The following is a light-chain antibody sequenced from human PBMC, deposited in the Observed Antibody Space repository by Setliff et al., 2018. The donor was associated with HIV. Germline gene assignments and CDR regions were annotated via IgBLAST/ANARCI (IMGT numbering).Light chain of an antibody. J-gene: IGLJ1*01. CDR2: DVS. CDR1: SSDVGGYNY. Sequence: SALAQPASVSGSPGQSITISCTGTSSDVGGYNYVSWYQQHPGKAPKLMVYDVSNRPSGVSNRFSGSKSGNTASLTISGLQAEDEADYYCSSYTSSSTLGFGTGTKVTV. V-gene: IGLV2-14*01. CDR3: SSYTSSSTLG.